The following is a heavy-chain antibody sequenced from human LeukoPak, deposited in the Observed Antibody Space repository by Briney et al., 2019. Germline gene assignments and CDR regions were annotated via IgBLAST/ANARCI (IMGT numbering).Heavy chain of an antibody. D-gene: IGHD1-26*01. CDR2: ISGGDGST. J-gene: IGHJ4*02. Sequence: GGSLRLSCAASGFTFSSYAMSWVRQAPGKGLEWVSAISGGDGSTYYTDSVKGRFTISTDNSKNMLYLQMNSLRPEDTAVYYCAKENSGTYLYYFDYWGQGTLVTVSS. CDR1: GFTFSSYA. V-gene: IGHV3-23*01. CDR3: AKENSGTYLYYFDY.